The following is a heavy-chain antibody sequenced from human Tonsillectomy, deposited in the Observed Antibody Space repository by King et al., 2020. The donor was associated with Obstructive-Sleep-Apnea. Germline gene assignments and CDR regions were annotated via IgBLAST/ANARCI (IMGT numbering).Heavy chain of an antibody. V-gene: IGHV1-3*01. Sequence: QLVQSGAEVKKPGASVKVSCKASGYTFTSYAMHWVRQAPGQRLYWMGWINAGNGNTKYSQKFQGRVTITRDTSASTAYMELSSLRSDDTAVYYCARLGYCSGGSCRGGYYYYGMDVWGQGTTVTVSS. CDR2: INAGNGNT. CDR1: GYTFTSYA. J-gene: IGHJ6*02. D-gene: IGHD2-15*01. CDR3: ARLGYCSGGSCRGGYYYYGMDV.